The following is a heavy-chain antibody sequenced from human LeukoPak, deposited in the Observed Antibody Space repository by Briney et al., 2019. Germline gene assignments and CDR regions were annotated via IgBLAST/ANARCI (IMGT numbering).Heavy chain of an antibody. CDR3: ARNSAVLMTLSGSYPDY. V-gene: IGHV1-46*01. CDR2: INPSGGST. Sequence: ASVNVSCKASGYTFTSYYMHWVRQAPGQGLEWMGIINPSGGSTSYAQKFQGRVTMTRDTSTSTVYMELSSLRSEDTAVYYCARNSAVLMTLSGSYPDYWGQGTLVTVSS. CDR1: GYTFTSYY. J-gene: IGHJ4*02. D-gene: IGHD1-26*01.